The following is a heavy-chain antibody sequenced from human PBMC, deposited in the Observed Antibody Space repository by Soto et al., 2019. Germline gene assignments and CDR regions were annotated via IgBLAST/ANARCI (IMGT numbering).Heavy chain of an antibody. CDR3: VRRHIVGATRAFDI. J-gene: IGHJ3*02. CDR1: GFLLSNAGVG. Sequence: QVTLKESGPVLVKPTETLTLTCTVSGFLLSNAGVGVSWIRQPPGKALEWLAHIFSNDDKSYSTSLKSRLTISKDTSKNQVVLSMTYMEPVDTATYYCVRRHIVGATRAFDIWGRGTMVTVSS. CDR2: IFSNDDK. D-gene: IGHD1-26*01. V-gene: IGHV2-26*01.